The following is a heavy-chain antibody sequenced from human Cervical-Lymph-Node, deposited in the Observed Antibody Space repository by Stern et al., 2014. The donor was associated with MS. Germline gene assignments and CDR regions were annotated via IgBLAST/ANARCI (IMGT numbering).Heavy chain of an antibody. V-gene: IGHV4-31*03. CDR2: IHRSGST. CDR3: AREGARGAAGS. Sequence: QVQLVESGPGLVKPSQTLSLICTVSGGSINNGSYYWNWIRQHPGKGLEWIGSIHRSGSTYYNPSLKSRVTISVDTSKNHFSVNLASVTAADTAVYYCAREGARGAAGSWGQGTLVTVSS. J-gene: IGHJ4*02. D-gene: IGHD6-13*01. CDR1: GGSINNGSYY.